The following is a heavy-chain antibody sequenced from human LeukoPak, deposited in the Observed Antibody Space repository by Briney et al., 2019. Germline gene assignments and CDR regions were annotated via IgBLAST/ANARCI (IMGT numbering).Heavy chain of an antibody. CDR2: IYYSGST. CDR3: ARSHHWHGYYHDYYMDV. J-gene: IGHJ6*03. V-gene: IGHV4-59*11. Sequence: PWETLSLTCNVSGDSINSHYWSWIRQPPRKGLEWMGYIYYSGSTTYNPSLQSRVTKSVDTSKNKLSLKLRSVPAADTAVYSCARSHHWHGYYHDYYMDVWGKGTTVTVSS. CDR1: GDSINSHY.